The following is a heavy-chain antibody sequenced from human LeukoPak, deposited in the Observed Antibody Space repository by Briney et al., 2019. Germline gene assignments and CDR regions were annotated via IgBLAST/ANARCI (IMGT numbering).Heavy chain of an antibody. CDR3: ARFRVVVTHRAWQGDFTYFDY. Sequence: SETLSLTCTVSGGSISSSSYYWGWIRQPPGKGLEWIGEINHSGSTNYNPSLKSRVTISVDTSKNQFSLKLSSVTAADTAVYYCARFRVVVTHRAWQGDFTYFDYWGQGTLVTVSS. D-gene: IGHD3-22*01. V-gene: IGHV4-39*07. CDR2: INHSGST. J-gene: IGHJ4*02. CDR1: GGSISSSSYY.